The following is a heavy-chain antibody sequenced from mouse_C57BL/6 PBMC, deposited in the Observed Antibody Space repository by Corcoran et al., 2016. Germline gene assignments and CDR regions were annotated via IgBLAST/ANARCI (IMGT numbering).Heavy chain of an antibody. J-gene: IGHJ4*01. CDR2: IYPRSGNT. CDR1: GYTFTSYG. CDR3: ARPLGRGLYAMDY. V-gene: IGHV1-81*01. D-gene: IGHD3-1*01. Sequence: QVQLQQSGAELARPGASVKLSCKASGYTFTSYGISWVKQRTGQGLEWIGEIYPRSGNTYYNEKFKGKATLTADKSSSTAYMDLRSLTSEDSAVYFCARPLGRGLYAMDYWGQGTSVTVSS.